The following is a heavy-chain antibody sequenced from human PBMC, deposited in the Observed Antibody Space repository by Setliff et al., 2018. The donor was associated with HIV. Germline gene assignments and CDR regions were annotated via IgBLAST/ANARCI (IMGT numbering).Heavy chain of an antibody. V-gene: IGHV4-59*02. CDR2: IYYTGST. CDR3: ARGNPDFDILTGYWSHYFDY. J-gene: IGHJ4*02. Sequence: SETLSLTCTVSGDSVSGYYWTWIRQPPGKGLEWIGDIYYTGSTNFSPSLKSRVTISLDTSKNQFSLKLSSVSAADTAMYYCARGNPDFDILTGYWSHYFDYWGQGRLVTVSS. D-gene: IGHD3-9*01. CDR1: GDSVSGYY.